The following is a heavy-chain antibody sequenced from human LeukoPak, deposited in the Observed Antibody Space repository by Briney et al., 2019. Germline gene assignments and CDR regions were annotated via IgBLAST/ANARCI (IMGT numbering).Heavy chain of an antibody. CDR1: GGSISSSSYY. Sequence: SETLSLTCTVSGGSISSSSYYWGWIRQPPGKGLEWIGSIYYSGSTYYNPSLKSRVTISVDTSKNQFSLKLSSVTAADTAVYYCATGIAVADYYFDYWGQGTLVTVSS. CDR3: ATGIAVADYYFDY. V-gene: IGHV4-39*01. J-gene: IGHJ4*02. D-gene: IGHD6-19*01. CDR2: IYYSGST.